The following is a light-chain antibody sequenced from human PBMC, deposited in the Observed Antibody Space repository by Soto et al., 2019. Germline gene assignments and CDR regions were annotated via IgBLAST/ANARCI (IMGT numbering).Light chain of an antibody. V-gene: IGKV3-20*01. Sequence: ETVLTQSPGTLSLSPGERATLFCRASQSITSNHLAWYQQKPGQAPRLLIYVASSRATGIPDRFSGSGSGTDFTLTISRLEPEDCAVYYCQQHGTSPPSWTFGQGTKVEIK. CDR3: QQHGTSPPSWT. CDR2: VAS. CDR1: QSITSNH. J-gene: IGKJ1*01.